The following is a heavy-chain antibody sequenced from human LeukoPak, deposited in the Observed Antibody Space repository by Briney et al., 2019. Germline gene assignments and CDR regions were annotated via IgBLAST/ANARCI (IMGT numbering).Heavy chain of an antibody. V-gene: IGHV1-18*01. J-gene: IGHJ3*01. CDR3: VRDTSYDFWSDPTELFDV. D-gene: IGHD3-3*01. Sequence: ASVKVSCKASGYSFINYGMTWVQQAPGQGLEWMGWISAHNGNRNYAQKIQGRVTMTTDTSTSAVYMELRSLSSDDTAVYYCVRDTSYDFWSDPTELFDVWGQGTRVTVS. CDR1: GYSFINYG. CDR2: ISAHNGNR.